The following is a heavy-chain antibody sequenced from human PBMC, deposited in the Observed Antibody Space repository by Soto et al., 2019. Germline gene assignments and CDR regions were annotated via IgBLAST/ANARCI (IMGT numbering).Heavy chain of an antibody. D-gene: IGHD6-13*01. CDR1: GGSISSYY. CDR3: ARVESGIAAAGRDDWFDP. J-gene: IGHJ5*02. Sequence: SETLSLSCTVSGGSISSYYWSWIRQPPGKGLEWIGYIYYSGSTNYNPSLKSRVTISVDTSKNQFSLKLSSVTAADTAVYYCARVESGIAAAGRDDWFDPWGQGTLVTVSS. V-gene: IGHV4-59*01. CDR2: IYYSGST.